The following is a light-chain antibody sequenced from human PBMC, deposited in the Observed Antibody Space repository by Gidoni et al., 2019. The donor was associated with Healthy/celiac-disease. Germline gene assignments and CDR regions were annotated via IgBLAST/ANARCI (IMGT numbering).Light chain of an antibody. CDR2: EVS. CDR3: CSYAGRV. J-gene: IGLJ3*02. Sequence: QSALTQPAYVSGSPGQSITISCTGTSSDVGSYNLVSWYQQHPGKAPKLMIYEVSKRPSGVSNRFSGSKSGNTASLTISGLQAEDEADYYCCSYAGRVFGGGTKLTVL. V-gene: IGLV2-23*02. CDR1: SSDVGSYNL.